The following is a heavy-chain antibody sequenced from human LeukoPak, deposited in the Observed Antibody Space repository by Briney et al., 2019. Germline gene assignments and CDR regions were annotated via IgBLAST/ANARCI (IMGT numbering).Heavy chain of an antibody. Sequence: PSETLSLTCTVSGGSISSSSYYWGWIRQPPGKGLEWIGSIYYSGSTYYNPSLKSRVTISVDTSKNQFSLKLSSVTAADTAVYYCARDPGGGSPHSAFDIWGQGTMVTVSS. D-gene: IGHD1-26*01. V-gene: IGHV4-39*07. J-gene: IGHJ3*02. CDR2: IYYSGST. CDR1: GGSISSSSYY. CDR3: ARDPGGGSPHSAFDI.